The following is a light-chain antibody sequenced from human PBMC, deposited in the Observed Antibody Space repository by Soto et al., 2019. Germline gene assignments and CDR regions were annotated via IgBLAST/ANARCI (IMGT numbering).Light chain of an antibody. CDR3: SSYTSSSTPYV. CDR2: EVT. J-gene: IGLJ1*01. Sequence: QSALTQPASVSGSPGRSITISCTGTSSDVGGYNYVSWYQQHPGKAPKVMIYEVTNRPSGVPNRFSGSKSGNTASLTISGLQAEDEADYYCSSYTSSSTPYVFGTGTKVTVL. CDR1: SSDVGGYNY. V-gene: IGLV2-14*03.